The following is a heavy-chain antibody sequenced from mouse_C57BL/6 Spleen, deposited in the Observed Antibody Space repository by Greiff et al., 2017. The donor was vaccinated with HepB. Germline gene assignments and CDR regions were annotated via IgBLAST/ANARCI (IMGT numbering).Heavy chain of an antibody. CDR1: GFNIKDDY. D-gene: IGHD2-3*01. CDR2: IDPENGDT. J-gene: IGHJ3*01. Sequence: VQLQQSGAELVRPGASVKLSCTASGFNIKDDYMHWVKQRPEQGLEWIGWIDPENGDTEYASKFQGKATITADTSSNTAYLQLSSLTSEDTAVYYCTGLLRRAWVAYWGQGTLVTVSA. V-gene: IGHV14-4*01. CDR3: TGLLRRAWVAY.